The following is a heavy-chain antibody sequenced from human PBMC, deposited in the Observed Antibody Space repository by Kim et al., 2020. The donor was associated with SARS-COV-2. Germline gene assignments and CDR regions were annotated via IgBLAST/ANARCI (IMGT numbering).Heavy chain of an antibody. CDR1: GFTFSGSA. J-gene: IGHJ6*02. Sequence: GGSLRLSCAASGFTFSGSAMHWVRQASGKGLEWVGRIRSKANSYATAYAASVKGRFTISRDDSKNTAYLQMNSLKTEDTAVYYCTRLWDIVVVRGYYGMDVWGQGTTVTVSS. D-gene: IGHD2-2*01. V-gene: IGHV3-73*01. CDR2: IRSKANSYAT. CDR3: TRLWDIVVVRGYYGMDV.